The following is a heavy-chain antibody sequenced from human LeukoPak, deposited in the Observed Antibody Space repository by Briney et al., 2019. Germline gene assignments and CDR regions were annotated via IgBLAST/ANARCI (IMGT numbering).Heavy chain of an antibody. Sequence: GGSLRLSCAASGFTFRTYTMNWVRQAPGKGLEWVSSISDSSSSIYYADSVKGRFTISRDNAKNSLYLQMNSLRAEDTAVYYCAREDCGGDCYFDYWGQGTLVTVSS. CDR3: AREDCGGDCYFDY. D-gene: IGHD2-21*01. V-gene: IGHV3-21*01. CDR1: GFTFRTYT. CDR2: ISDSSSSI. J-gene: IGHJ4*02.